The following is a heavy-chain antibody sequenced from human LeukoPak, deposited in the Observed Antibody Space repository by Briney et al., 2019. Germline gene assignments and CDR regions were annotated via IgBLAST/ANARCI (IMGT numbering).Heavy chain of an antibody. CDR3: ARVRSIAPYCSSTSCFRWFDP. Sequence: SETLSLTCTVSGGSISSYYWSWIRQPPGKGLEWIGYIYTSGSTNYNPSLKSRVTISVDTSKNQFSLKLSSVTAADTAVYYCARVRSIAPYCSSTSCFRWFDPWGQGTLVTVSS. J-gene: IGHJ5*02. D-gene: IGHD2-2*01. CDR2: IYTSGST. CDR1: GGSISSYY. V-gene: IGHV4-4*09.